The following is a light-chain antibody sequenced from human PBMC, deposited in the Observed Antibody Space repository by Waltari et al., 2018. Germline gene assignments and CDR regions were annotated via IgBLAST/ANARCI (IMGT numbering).Light chain of an antibody. Sequence: QSVLTQPPSASGTPGQRVTISCSGSSSTIGTNTVNWYQQVPGTAPKLLIFNNNQRPSGVPDRFSGSKSGTSASLAISGLQSEDEADYYCAAWGDSLHGRWVFGGGTKLTVL. V-gene: IGLV1-44*01. CDR1: SSTIGTNT. J-gene: IGLJ3*02. CDR3: AAWGDSLHGRWV. CDR2: NNN.